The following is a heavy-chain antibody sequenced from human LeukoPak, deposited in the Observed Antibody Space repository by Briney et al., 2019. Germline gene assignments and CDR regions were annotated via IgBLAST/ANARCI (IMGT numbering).Heavy chain of an antibody. V-gene: IGHV4-59*08. CDR1: GGSISSYY. D-gene: IGHD2-15*01. J-gene: IGHJ4*02. CDR3: ARMSCSGGSCYFFDY. CDR2: IYYSGST. Sequence: PSETLSLTCTVSGGSISSYYWTWIRQPPGKGLEYIGYIYYSGSTHYNPSLKSRVTISVDTSKNQFSLKLNSVTAADTAVYYCARMSCSGGSCYFFDYWGQGTLVTVSS.